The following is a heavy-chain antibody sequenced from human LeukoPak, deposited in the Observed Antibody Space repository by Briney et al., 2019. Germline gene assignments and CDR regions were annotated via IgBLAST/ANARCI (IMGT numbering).Heavy chain of an antibody. CDR3: ARDPPYYHDSSGLKTFDYYGMVV. V-gene: IGHV3-53*01. CDR2: LHSGGDT. D-gene: IGHD3-22*01. Sequence: GGSLRLSCAASGFNVSSNYMSWVRQAPGKGLEWVSVLHSGGDTYYAESVKGRFNIFRDNSKNTVYLQMDRLRAEDTAVYYCARDPPYYHDSSGLKTFDYYGMVVWGQGTTVTVSS. J-gene: IGHJ6*02. CDR1: GFNVSSNY.